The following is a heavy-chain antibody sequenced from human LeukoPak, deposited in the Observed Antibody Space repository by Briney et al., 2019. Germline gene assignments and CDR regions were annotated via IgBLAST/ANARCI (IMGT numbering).Heavy chain of an antibody. CDR2: IYSGGST. Sequence: GGSLRLSCAASGFTLSSYYMSWVRQAPGKGLEWVSVIYSGGSTYYADSVKGRFIISRDISKNTLYLQMNSLRAEDTAVYYCALYYDFWSGYYRVGYFDYWGQGTLVTVSS. J-gene: IGHJ4*02. CDR3: ALYYDFWSGYYRVGYFDY. V-gene: IGHV3-66*01. CDR1: GFTLSSYY. D-gene: IGHD3-3*01.